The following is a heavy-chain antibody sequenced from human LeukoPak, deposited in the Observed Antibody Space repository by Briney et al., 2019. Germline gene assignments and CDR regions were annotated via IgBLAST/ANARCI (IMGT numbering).Heavy chain of an antibody. CDR3: ARDTTGDAGGVFDS. Sequence: AGSLRLSRAASGFNLNDYWMHWVRQGPGKGLVWVSRINSDGRSIDYADSVKGRFTISRDNARNSLYLQMNSLRAEDTAVYYCARDTTGDAGGVFDSWGQGTLVTVSS. J-gene: IGHJ4*02. D-gene: IGHD1-1*01. CDR1: GFNLNDYW. V-gene: IGHV3-74*01. CDR2: INSDGRSI.